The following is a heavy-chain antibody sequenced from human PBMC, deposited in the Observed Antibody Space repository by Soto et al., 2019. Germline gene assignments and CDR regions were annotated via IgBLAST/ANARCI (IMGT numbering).Heavy chain of an antibody. Sequence: ASVKVSCKASGYTFTSYGISWVRQAPGQGLEWMGWMNPNSANTGYAQKFQGRVTMTRNTSISTAYMELSSLISEDTAVYYCARGRNLAVAGNFDYWGQGTLVTVSS. V-gene: IGHV1-8*02. CDR3: ARGRNLAVAGNFDY. CDR2: MNPNSANT. D-gene: IGHD6-19*01. CDR1: GYTFTSYG. J-gene: IGHJ4*02.